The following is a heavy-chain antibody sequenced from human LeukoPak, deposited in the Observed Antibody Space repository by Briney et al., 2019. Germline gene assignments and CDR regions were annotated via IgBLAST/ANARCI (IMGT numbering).Heavy chain of an antibody. J-gene: IGHJ4*02. V-gene: IGHV3-48*04. CDR1: GFTFTTYS. CDR2: ITSSGRTI. CDR3: AKDMAYYYDSSYGLDY. D-gene: IGHD3-22*01. Sequence: GGSLRLSCAASGFTFTTYSMNWVRQAPGKGLEWVAYITSSGRTIYYADSVKGRFTISRDNTKNSLYLQMNSLRTEDTALYYCAKDMAYYYDSSYGLDYWGQGTLVTVSS.